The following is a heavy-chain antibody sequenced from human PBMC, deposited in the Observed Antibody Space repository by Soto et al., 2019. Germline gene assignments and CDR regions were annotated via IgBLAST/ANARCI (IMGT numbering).Heavy chain of an antibody. D-gene: IGHD5-18*01. CDR1: GFTFSSYA. CDR2: ISGSGGST. J-gene: IGHJ4*02. CDR3: AKDRGYSYGHYSNIYYFDY. Sequence: EVQLLESGGGLVQPGGSLRLSCAASGFTFSSYAMSWVRQAPGKGLEWVLAISGSGGSTYYADSVKGRFTISRDNSKNTLYLQMNSLRAEDTAVYYCAKDRGYSYGHYSNIYYFDYWGQGTLVTVSS. V-gene: IGHV3-23*01.